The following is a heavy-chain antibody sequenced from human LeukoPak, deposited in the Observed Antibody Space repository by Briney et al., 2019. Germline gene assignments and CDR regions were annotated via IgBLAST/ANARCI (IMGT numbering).Heavy chain of an antibody. CDR1: GFTFSSYA. CDR3: ARDGSGGGARTPWAYYFDY. CDR2: ISGSGGST. V-gene: IGHV3-23*01. D-gene: IGHD1-26*01. J-gene: IGHJ4*02. Sequence: QPGGSLRLSCAASGFTFSSYAMSWVRQAPGKGLEWVSAISGSGGSTYYADSVKGRFTISRDNSKNTLYLQMNSLRAEDTALYYCARDGSGGGARTPWAYYFDYWGQGTLVTVSS.